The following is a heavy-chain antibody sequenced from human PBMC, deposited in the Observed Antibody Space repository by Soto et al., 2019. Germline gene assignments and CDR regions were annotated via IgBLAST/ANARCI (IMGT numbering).Heavy chain of an antibody. CDR1: GFTLSNYW. V-gene: IGHV3-23*01. Sequence: GGSLRLSCVASGFTLSNYWMSWVRQAPGKGLEWVSAISGSGGSTYYADSVEGRFTISRDSSKNTLYLQMNSLRAEDTAVYYRAKGNSWSPALVLDIWGQGTMVTVSS. D-gene: IGHD1-7*01. J-gene: IGHJ3*02. CDR3: AKGNSWSPALVLDI. CDR2: ISGSGGST.